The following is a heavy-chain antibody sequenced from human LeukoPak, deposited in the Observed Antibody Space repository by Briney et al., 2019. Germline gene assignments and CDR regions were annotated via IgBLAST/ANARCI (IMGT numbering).Heavy chain of an antibody. J-gene: IGHJ5*02. CDR2: IYTSGST. V-gene: IGHV4-61*02. D-gene: IGHD5-18*01. Sequence: SGTLSLTCTVSGGSISSGSYYWSWIRQPAGKGLEWIGRIYTSGSTNYNPSLKSRVTISVDTSKNQFSLKLSSVTAADTAVYYCARAGYSYGSDWFDPWGQGTLVTVSS. CDR1: GGSISSGSYY. CDR3: ARAGYSYGSDWFDP.